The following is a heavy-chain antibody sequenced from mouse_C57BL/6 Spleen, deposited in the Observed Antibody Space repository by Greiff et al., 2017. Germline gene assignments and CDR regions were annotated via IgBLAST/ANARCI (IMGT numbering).Heavy chain of an antibody. J-gene: IGHJ4*01. Sequence: QVQLQQPGTELVKPGASVKLSCKASGYTFTSYLMHWVKQRPGQGLEWIGNINPSNGGTNYNEKFKSKATLTVDKSSSTAYMQLSSLTSEDSAVYYCARGITTVVAKDYYAMDYWGQGTSVTVSS. V-gene: IGHV1-53*01. CDR1: GYTFTSYL. CDR2: INPSNGGT. D-gene: IGHD1-1*01. CDR3: ARGITTVVAKDYYAMDY.